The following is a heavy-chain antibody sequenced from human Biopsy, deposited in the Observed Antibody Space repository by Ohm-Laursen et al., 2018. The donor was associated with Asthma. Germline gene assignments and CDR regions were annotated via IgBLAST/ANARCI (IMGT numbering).Heavy chain of an antibody. CDR1: GFTFSDYY. CDR2: ISSSGSTI. D-gene: IGHD3-22*01. CDR3: AREGVNYYDSSGYLEY. J-gene: IGHJ4*02. Sequence: SLRLSCTASGFTFSDYYMSWIRQAPGKGLEWVSYISSSGSTIYYADSVKGRFTTSRDNAKNSLYLQMNSLRAEDTAVYYCAREGVNYYDSSGYLEYWGQGTLVTVSS. V-gene: IGHV3-11*01.